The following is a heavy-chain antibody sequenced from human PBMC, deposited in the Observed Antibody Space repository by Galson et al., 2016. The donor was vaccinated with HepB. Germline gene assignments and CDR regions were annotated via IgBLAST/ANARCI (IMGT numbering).Heavy chain of an antibody. V-gene: IGHV1-69*13. CDR1: GYTFTSYA. D-gene: IGHD3-3*01. CDR3: ASGQRGVLFGVVIDAFHI. J-gene: IGHJ3*02. Sequence: SVKVSCKASGYTFTSYAMIWVRQAPGQGLEWMGGIIPLSHTATYAQNFQGRVAITADESTTTAYMELNSLKSDDTAVYYCASGQRGVLFGVVIDAFHIWGQGTMVTVSS. CDR2: IIPLSHTA.